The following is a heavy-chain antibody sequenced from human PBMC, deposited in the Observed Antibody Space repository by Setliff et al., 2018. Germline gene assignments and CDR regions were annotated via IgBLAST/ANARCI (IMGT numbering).Heavy chain of an antibody. V-gene: IGHV4-34*01. J-gene: IGHJ6*02. Sequence: TLSLTCAVYGGSFRGYYWSWIRQPPGKGLEWIGEINQSGSTTYNPSLKGRVTISMDTSKNQFSLKLTSVTAADTAVYYCARDRQYCTSLSCLNSYFNYYAMDFWGQGTTVTVSS. CDR3: ARDRQYCTSLSCLNSYFNYYAMDF. CDR1: GGSFRGYY. CDR2: INQSGST. D-gene: IGHD2-8*01.